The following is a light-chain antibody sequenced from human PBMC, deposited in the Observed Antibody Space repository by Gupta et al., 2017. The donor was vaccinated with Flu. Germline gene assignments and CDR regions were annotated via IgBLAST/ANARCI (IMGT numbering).Light chain of an antibody. CDR2: GAS. V-gene: IGKV3-20*01. CDR3: QQFGTIPFT. Sequence: SNFLAWYQQKPGQAPRLLMSGASYRATGTPDRFSGSGSGTDFTLVINSLEPGDFAVYFCQQFGTIPFTFGPGTRLDIK. J-gene: IGKJ3*01. CDR1: SNF.